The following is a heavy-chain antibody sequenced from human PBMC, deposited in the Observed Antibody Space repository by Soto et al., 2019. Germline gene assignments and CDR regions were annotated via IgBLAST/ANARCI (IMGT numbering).Heavy chain of an antibody. CDR3: AKELLRYCSGGSCRLFDY. V-gene: IGHV3-30*18. D-gene: IGHD2-15*01. CDR1: GFTFSSYG. CDR2: ISYDGSNK. J-gene: IGHJ4*02. Sequence: GGSLRLSCAASGFTFSSYGMHWVCQAPGKGLEWVAVISYDGSNKYYADSVKGRFTISRDNSKNTLYLQMNSLRAEDTAVYYCAKELLRYCSGGSCRLFDYWGQGTLVTVSS.